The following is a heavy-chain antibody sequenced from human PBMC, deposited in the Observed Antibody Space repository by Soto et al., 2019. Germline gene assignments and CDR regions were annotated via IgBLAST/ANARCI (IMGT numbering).Heavy chain of an antibody. CDR1: GFAFSAYG. V-gene: IGHV3-33*01. J-gene: IGHJ4*02. CDR3: ARVGGTVTSDY. CDR2: IYYDGSNQ. D-gene: IGHD4-17*01. Sequence: QVQLVESGGGVVQPGRSLRLSCAASGFAFSAYGMHWVRQAPGKGLEWVAMIYYDGSNQYYADSVKGRFTISRDNSKNTLYLQMSSLRADATALYYCARVGGTVTSDYWGQGTLVTVSS.